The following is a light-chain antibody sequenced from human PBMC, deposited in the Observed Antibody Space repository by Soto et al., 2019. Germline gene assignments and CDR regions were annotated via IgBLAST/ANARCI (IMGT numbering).Light chain of an antibody. CDR1: QSVNSW. Sequence: DIQMTQSPSTLSASVGDRVTITCRASQSVNSWLAWYQQKPGKAPNLLVYKASSLESGVPSRFSGSGSATEFTLTISSLQPDDFATYYCQQYNNYPLTFGGGTKVETK. J-gene: IGKJ4*01. V-gene: IGKV1-5*03. CDR2: KAS. CDR3: QQYNNYPLT.